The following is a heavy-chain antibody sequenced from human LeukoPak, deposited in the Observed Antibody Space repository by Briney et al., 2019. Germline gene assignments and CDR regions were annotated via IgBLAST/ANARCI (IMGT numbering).Heavy chain of an antibody. V-gene: IGHV3-21*01. D-gene: IGHD3-10*01. CDR2: ISSTSRSYI. Sequence: GGSLRLSCAASGFTFSSYNMNWVRQAPGKGLEWVSSISSTSRSYIYYADSVKGRFTISRDNAKNSLYLQMNSLRAEDTAVYYCARAYGSGSYPYYYYYYYMDVWGKGTTVTVSS. CDR1: GFTFSSYN. J-gene: IGHJ6*03. CDR3: ARAYGSGSYPYYYYYYYMDV.